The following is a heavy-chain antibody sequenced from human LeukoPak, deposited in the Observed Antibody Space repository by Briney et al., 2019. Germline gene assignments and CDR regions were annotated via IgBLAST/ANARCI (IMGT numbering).Heavy chain of an antibody. V-gene: IGHV3-21*04. J-gene: IGHJ4*02. Sequence: GGSLRLSCAASGFTFSSYSMNWVRQAPGKGLEWVSSISSSSSYIYYADSVKGRFTISRDNSKNTLYLQMNSLRAEDTAVYYCAGCSGSYYNNFDYWGQGTLVTVSS. CDR3: AGCSGSYYNNFDY. D-gene: IGHD3-10*02. CDR2: ISSSSSYI. CDR1: GFTFSSYS.